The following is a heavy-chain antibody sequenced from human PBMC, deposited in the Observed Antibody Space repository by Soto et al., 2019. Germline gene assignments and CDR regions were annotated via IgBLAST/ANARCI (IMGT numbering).Heavy chain of an antibody. Sequence: QVQLVESGGGLVKPGGSLRLSCVASGFTFSDYYMSWIRQAPGKGLEWVSYISSSSSYTNYADSVKGRFTISRDNAKNSLYLQMNSLRAEDTAVYYCARATGYSYVFDYWGQGTLVTVSS. D-gene: IGHD5-18*01. CDR3: ARATGYSYVFDY. CDR1: GFTFSDYY. V-gene: IGHV3-11*06. CDR2: ISSSSSYT. J-gene: IGHJ4*02.